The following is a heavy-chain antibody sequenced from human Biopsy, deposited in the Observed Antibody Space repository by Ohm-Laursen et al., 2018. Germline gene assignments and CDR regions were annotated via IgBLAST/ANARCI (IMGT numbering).Heavy chain of an antibody. CDR2: IYGGGSPV. J-gene: IGHJ3*01. Sequence: SLRLSCAASGFAFTLYEMNWVRQAPGKGMEWISYIYGGGSPVSYADSVKGRFTISRDNAQNSLYLHMISLRAEDTAAYYCARLNSGTYDASDLWGQGTMVIVSS. V-gene: IGHV3-48*03. CDR1: GFAFTLYE. CDR3: ARLNSGTYDASDL. D-gene: IGHD1-26*01.